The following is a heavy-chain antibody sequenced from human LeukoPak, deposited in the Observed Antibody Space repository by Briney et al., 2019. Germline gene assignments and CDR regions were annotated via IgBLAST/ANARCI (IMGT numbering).Heavy chain of an antibody. V-gene: IGHV4-4*07. CDR3: ARGGSGWPNYFDY. D-gene: IGHD6-19*01. CDR2: VYTSGGT. J-gene: IGHJ4*02. CDR1: GGSISNYY. Sequence: PSETLSLTCSVSGGSISNYYWSWIRQPAGKGLEWIGRVYTSGGTDYNPSLKSRVTMSVDTSRNQFSLKLSSVTAADTAVYYCARGGSGWPNYFDYWGQGALVTVSS.